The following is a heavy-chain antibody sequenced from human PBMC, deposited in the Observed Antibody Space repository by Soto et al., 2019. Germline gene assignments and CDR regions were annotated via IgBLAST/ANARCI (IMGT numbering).Heavy chain of an antibody. CDR3: TTGLRYGSFDY. J-gene: IGHJ4*02. V-gene: IGHV3-15*01. D-gene: IGHD1-20*01. Sequence: PGGSLRLSCAASGFTFSNAWMSWVRQAPWKGLEWVGRIKSKTDGGTTDYAAPVKGRFTISRDDSKNTLYLQMNSLKNEDTAVYYCTTGLRYGSFDYWGQGTLVTVSP. CDR1: GFTFSNAW. CDR2: IKSKTDGGTT.